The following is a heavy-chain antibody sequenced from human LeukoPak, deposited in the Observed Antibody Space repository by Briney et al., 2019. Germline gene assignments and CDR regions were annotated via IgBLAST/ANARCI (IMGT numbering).Heavy chain of an antibody. Sequence: PSETLSLTCTVSGGSISSSSYYWGWIRQPPGKGLEWIGSIYYSGSTYYNPSLKSRVTISVDTSKNQFSLKLSSVTAADTAVYYCARRGWRAAALGPFDYWGQGTLVTVSS. CDR2: IYYSGST. J-gene: IGHJ4*02. D-gene: IGHD6-13*01. CDR3: ARRGWRAAALGPFDY. V-gene: IGHV4-39*01. CDR1: GGSISSSSYY.